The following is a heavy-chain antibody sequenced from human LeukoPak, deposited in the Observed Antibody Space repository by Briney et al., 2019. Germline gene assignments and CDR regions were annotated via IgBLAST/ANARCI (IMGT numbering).Heavy chain of an antibody. Sequence: SETLSLTCAVYGGSFSGYYSSWIRQPPGKGLEWIGEINHSVSTNYNPSLKSRVTISVDTSKSQFSLKLSSVIAADTAGYYCARGLSWVTANTFDYWGQGTLVTVSS. CDR2: INHSVST. CDR3: ARGLSWVTANTFDY. D-gene: IGHD2-21*02. CDR1: GGSFSGYY. V-gene: IGHV4-34*01. J-gene: IGHJ4*02.